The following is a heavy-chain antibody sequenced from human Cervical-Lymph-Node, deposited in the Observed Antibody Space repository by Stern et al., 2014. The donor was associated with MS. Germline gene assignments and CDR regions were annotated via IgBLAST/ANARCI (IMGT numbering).Heavy chain of an antibody. CDR3: ARTVPGDRDDY. V-gene: IGHV4-31*03. D-gene: IGHD4-17*01. Sequence: QMQLVESGPGLVRPSQTVSLTCTVSGGSISSGGYYWNWIRQHPGKGLEWIGFIYSSGTTSYNPSLKSRLTISVDTSQNQFSLNLSSVTAADTAVYFCARTVPGDRDDYWGQGILVTVSS. J-gene: IGHJ4*02. CDR2: IYSSGTT. CDR1: GGSISSGGYY.